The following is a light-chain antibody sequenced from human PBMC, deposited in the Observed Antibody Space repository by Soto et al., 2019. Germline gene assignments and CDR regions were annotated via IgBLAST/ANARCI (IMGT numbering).Light chain of an antibody. CDR2: KVS. J-gene: IGKJ1*01. CDR3: VQGTHWPRA. CDR1: QSLVHSDGNTY. V-gene: IGKV2-30*02. Sequence: DIVMTQSPLSLPVTLGQPAAISCRSSQSLVHSDGNTYLNWLQQRPGQSPRRLIYKVSNRDSGVPDRFSGSGSGTDFTLTISGVEAEDVGVYYCVQGTHWPRAFGQGTKVDIK.